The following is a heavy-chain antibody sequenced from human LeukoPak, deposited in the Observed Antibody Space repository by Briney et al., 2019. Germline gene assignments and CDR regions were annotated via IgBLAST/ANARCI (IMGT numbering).Heavy chain of an antibody. D-gene: IGHD6-13*01. V-gene: IGHV3-13*01. Sequence: PGGSLRLSCAASGFTFSSYDMHWVRQATGKGLEWVSAIGTAGDTYYPGSVKGRFTISRENAKNSLYLQMNSLRAEDTAVYYCARDYKAGYSSSWYGWGQGTLVTVSS. J-gene: IGHJ4*02. CDR2: IGTAGDT. CDR3: ARDYKAGYSSSWYG. CDR1: GFTFSSYD.